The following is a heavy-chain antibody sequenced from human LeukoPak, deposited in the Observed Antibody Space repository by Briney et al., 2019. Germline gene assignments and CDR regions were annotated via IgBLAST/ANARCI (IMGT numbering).Heavy chain of an antibody. Sequence: GGSLRLSCAASGFTFSSYWMHWVRHAPGKGLVWVSRINTDGSTTDYADSVKGRFTISRDNAKNTLYLQMDSLRAEDTAVYYCVTSGWFYYFDYWGQGTLVTVSS. CDR1: GFTFSSYW. D-gene: IGHD6-19*01. CDR2: INTDGSTT. J-gene: IGHJ4*02. V-gene: IGHV3-74*01. CDR3: VTSGWFYYFDY.